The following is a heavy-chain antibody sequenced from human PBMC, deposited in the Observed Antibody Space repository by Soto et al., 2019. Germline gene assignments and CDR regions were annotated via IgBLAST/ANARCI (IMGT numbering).Heavy chain of an antibody. J-gene: IGHJ4*02. CDR2: ISGSGGST. Sequence: SGGSLRRSXAASGFTFSSYAMSWVRQAPGKGLEWVSAISGSGGSTYYADSVKGRFTISRDNSKNTLYLQMNSLRAEDTAVYYCAKDSRVNYFDYWGQGTLVTVSS. V-gene: IGHV3-23*01. CDR3: AKDSRVNYFDY. CDR1: GFTFSSYA. D-gene: IGHD2-2*01.